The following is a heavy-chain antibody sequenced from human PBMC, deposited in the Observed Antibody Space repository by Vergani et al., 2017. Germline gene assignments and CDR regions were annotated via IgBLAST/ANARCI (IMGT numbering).Heavy chain of an antibody. CDR2: IVRNGDTT. Sequence: VPLVESGGGVVQPGRSLRLSCAASGFRFSSYGMNWVRQAPGKGLEWVSSIVRNGDTTHYPHSVRGRFTIHRDNSKNTLFLQMNSLRVEDTAVYFCVKSTDWVELYNGCFDHWGQGTLVTVS. J-gene: IGHJ4*02. V-gene: IGHV3-23*04. CDR1: GFRFSSYG. D-gene: IGHD3/OR15-3a*01. CDR3: VKSTDWVELYNGCFDH.